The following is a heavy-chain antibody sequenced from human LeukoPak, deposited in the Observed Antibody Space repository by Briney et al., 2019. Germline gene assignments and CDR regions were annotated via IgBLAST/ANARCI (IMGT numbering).Heavy chain of an antibody. Sequence: SETLSLTCTVSGGSISSYYWSWIRQPPGKGLEWIGYIYYSGSTNYNPSLKSRVTISVDTSKNQFSLKLSSVTAADTAVYYCASHFYGSGSYSSNWFDPWGQGTLVTVSS. J-gene: IGHJ5*02. D-gene: IGHD3-10*01. CDR3: ASHFYGSGSYSSNWFDP. V-gene: IGHV4-59*12. CDR2: IYYSGST. CDR1: GGSISSYY.